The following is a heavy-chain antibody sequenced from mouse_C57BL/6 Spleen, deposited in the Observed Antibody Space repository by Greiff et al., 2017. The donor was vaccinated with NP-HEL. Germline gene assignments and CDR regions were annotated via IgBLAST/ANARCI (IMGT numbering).Heavy chain of an antibody. V-gene: IGHV1-19*01. Sequence: EVQLQQSGPVLVKPGASVKMSCKASGYSFTDYYMNWVKQSHGKSLEWIGVINPYNGGTSYNQKFKGKATLTVDKSSSTAYMEHNSLTSEDSADYYCARDYGNYSCAYWGQGTLVTVSA. CDR1: GYSFTDYY. D-gene: IGHD2-1*01. CDR3: ARDYGNYSCAY. J-gene: IGHJ3*01. CDR2: INPYNGGT.